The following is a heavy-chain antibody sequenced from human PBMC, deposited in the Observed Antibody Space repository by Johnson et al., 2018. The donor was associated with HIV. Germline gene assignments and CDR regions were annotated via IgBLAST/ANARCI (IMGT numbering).Heavy chain of an antibody. V-gene: IGHV3-30*02. D-gene: IGHD1-26*01. CDR2: IRYDGSET. J-gene: IGHJ3*02. CDR1: GFTFSTYG. Sequence: VESGGGVVQPGGSLRLSCAASGFTFSTYGMPWVRQAPGKGLEWVAFIRYDGSETYYADSVKGRFTISSDNSKNTLYLQMNRLRPEDTAMYYCASTHSGSYYSAFDIWGQGAMVTVSS. CDR3: ASTHSGSYYSAFDI.